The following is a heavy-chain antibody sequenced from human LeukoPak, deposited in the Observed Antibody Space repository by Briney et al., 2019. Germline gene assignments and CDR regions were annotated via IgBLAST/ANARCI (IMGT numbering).Heavy chain of an antibody. D-gene: IGHD2-15*01. CDR1: GFTFDTYA. J-gene: IGHJ4*02. CDR2: ISSGGTYI. Sequence: GGSLRLSCAASGFTFDTYAMTWVRQAPGKGLEWVSSISSGGTYIYYAESVRGRSTISRDNTKDFLYLQLSTLRVEDTAVYYCARDRPTGRSRGVVVQWGQGNLVTVSS. V-gene: IGHV3-21*01. CDR3: ARDRPTGRSRGVVVQ.